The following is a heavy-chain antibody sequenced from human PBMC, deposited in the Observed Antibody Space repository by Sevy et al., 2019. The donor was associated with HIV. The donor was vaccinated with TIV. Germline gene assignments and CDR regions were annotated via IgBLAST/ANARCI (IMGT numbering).Heavy chain of an antibody. CDR1: GGSISGGNYF. V-gene: IGHV4-61*01. CDR2: IHYSGTT. J-gene: IGHJ4*01. D-gene: IGHD1-26*01. Sequence: SETLSLTWTVSGGSISGGNYFWSWIRQSPGKGLEWIGYIHYSGTTNYNPSLKSRVTISVDTSKNQFSLKLRSVTAADTAVHYCARDSGNYPYYFDYWGQGTLVTVSS. CDR3: ARDSGNYPYYFDY.